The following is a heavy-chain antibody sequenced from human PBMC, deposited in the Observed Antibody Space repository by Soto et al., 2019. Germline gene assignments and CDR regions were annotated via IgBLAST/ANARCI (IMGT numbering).Heavy chain of an antibody. CDR3: ARDDCSGGSCYPPTGAFDI. Sequence: VASVKVSCKASGNTVPNYAIHWVRQAPGQRLEWMGWINAGNGNTKYSQKFQGRVTIARDTSASTAYMELSSLRSEDTAVYYCARDDCSGGSCYPPTGAFDIWGQGTMVTVSS. D-gene: IGHD2-15*01. J-gene: IGHJ3*02. V-gene: IGHV1-3*01. CDR1: GNTVPNYA. CDR2: INAGNGNT.